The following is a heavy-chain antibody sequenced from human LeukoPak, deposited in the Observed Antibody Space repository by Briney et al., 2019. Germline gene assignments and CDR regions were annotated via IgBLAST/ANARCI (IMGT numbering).Heavy chain of an antibody. Sequence: GGSLRLSCAASGFTVSSNYMSWVRQAPGKGLDWVSGISASGGDTWYPDSVKGRFTISRDNSKNTLFLQMSSLRVEDTAMYYCAKDAAGPEYWGQGTLVTVSS. D-gene: IGHD6-13*01. J-gene: IGHJ4*02. CDR3: AKDAAGPEY. V-gene: IGHV3-23*01. CDR2: ISASGGDT. CDR1: GFTVSSNY.